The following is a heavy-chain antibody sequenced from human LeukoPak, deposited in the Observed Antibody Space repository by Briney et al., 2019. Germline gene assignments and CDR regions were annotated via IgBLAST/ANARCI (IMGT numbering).Heavy chain of an antibody. V-gene: IGHV1-2*02. J-gene: IGHJ4*02. CDR2: INPNSGGT. D-gene: IGHD3-22*01. Sequence: ASLKVSCKASGYTFTGYYMHWVREAPGQGREWMGWINPNSGGTNYAQKFQGRVTMTRDTSISTAYMELSRLRSDDTAVYYCARDYYESSGYFGYWGQGTLVTVSS. CDR3: ARDYYESSGYFGY. CDR1: GYTFTGYY.